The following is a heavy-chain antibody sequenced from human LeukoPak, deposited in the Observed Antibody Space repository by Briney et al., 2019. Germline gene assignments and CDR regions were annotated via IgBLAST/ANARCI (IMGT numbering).Heavy chain of an antibody. V-gene: IGHV3-20*04. CDR1: GFTFDDHG. CDR2: INLNSGRS. D-gene: IGHD6-13*01. Sequence: TGGSLRLSCAASGFTFDDHGMSWVRQAPGKGLEWVSGINLNSGRSAYADSVKGRFTISRDNAKNSLYLQMNSLRAEDTALYYCARDLSIAAAGIFDYWGQGSLVTVSS. CDR3: ARDLSIAAAGIFDY. J-gene: IGHJ4*02.